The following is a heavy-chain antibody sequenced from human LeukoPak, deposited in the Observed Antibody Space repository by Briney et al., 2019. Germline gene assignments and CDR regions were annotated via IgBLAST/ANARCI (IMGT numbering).Heavy chain of an antibody. Sequence: PGGSLRLSCAASGFTFSSYWMSWVRQAPGKGLEWVAYIKQDGSEKDYVDSVKGRFTISRDNAKNSLYLQMNSLRGEDTAVYYCARHGGAFDIWGQGTLVTVSS. CDR2: IKQDGSEK. D-gene: IGHD3-10*01. CDR1: GFTFSSYW. J-gene: IGHJ3*02. V-gene: IGHV3-7*01. CDR3: ARHGGAFDI.